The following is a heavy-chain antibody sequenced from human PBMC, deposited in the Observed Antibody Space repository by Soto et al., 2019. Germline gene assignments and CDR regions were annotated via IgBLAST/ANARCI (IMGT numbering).Heavy chain of an antibody. CDR1: GYSFTSYW. D-gene: IGHD6-13*01. V-gene: IGHV5-51*01. CDR3: ARTSAGGKYYYGMDV. CDR2: IYPGDSDT. J-gene: IGHJ6*01. Sequence: PGESLKISCKGSGYSFTSYWIGWVRQMPWKGLEWMGIIYPGDSDTRYSPSFQGQVTISADKSISTAYLQWSSLKASDTAMYYCARTSAGGKYYYGMDVWGQGTTVTVYS.